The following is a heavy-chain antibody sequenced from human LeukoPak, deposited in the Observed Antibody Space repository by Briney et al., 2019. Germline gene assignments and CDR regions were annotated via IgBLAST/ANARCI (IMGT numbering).Heavy chain of an antibody. Sequence: SDTLSLTCTLSGGSITSHYWICIRQAPGKGLEGIGFIYYSGRTKYNPSLQSRVTISLDTSEKKFSLKVTSVTAANTAVYYCTRLLDNDSSGDPDTFDMWGQGTVVTVSS. D-gene: IGHD3-22*01. J-gene: IGHJ3*02. V-gene: IGHV4-59*08. CDR3: TRLLDNDSSGDPDTFDM. CDR2: IYYSGRT. CDR1: GGSITSHY.